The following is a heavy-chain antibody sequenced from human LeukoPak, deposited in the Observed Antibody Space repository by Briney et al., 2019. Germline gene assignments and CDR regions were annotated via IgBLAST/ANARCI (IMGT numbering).Heavy chain of an antibody. CDR3: ARAPRPEAWNWFDP. CDR2: IRSRSYGGTA. J-gene: IGHJ5*02. CDR1: GFTFGDYA. Sequence: PGRSLRLSCRTSGFTFGDYALSWFRQAPGKGLEWVGFIRSRSYGGTAEYAASAKDRFTISRDDSTRIAYLQMKSLKTEDTGLYYCARAPRPEAWNWFDPWGQGTLVTVSS. D-gene: IGHD1-14*01. V-gene: IGHV3-49*03.